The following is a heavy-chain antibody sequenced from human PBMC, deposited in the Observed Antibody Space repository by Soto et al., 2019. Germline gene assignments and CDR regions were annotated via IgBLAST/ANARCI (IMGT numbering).Heavy chain of an antibody. J-gene: IGHJ1*01. CDR1: RFTFSDYA. CDR3: AREDSGWYGEFFQY. Sequence: PXGSLRVAGSAARFTFSDYAMSWVRQAPGKGLEWVSKIGGRDGSTDYADAVKGRFTISRDNTKNTLHLQMSSLRAEDTALYYCAREDSGWYGEFFQYWGQGTLVTVPS. D-gene: IGHD6-19*01. CDR2: IGGRDGST. V-gene: IGHV3-23*01.